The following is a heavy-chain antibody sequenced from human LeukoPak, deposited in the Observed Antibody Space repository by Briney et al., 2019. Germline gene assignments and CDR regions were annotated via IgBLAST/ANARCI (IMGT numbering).Heavy chain of an antibody. V-gene: IGHV4-61*02. J-gene: IGHJ4*02. CDR1: GGSISSGSYY. CDR2: IYTSGST. CDR3: AREEMPGKFDY. Sequence: MSSQTLSLTCTVSGGSISSGSYYWSWIRQPAGKGLEWIGRIYTSGSTNYNPSLKSQVTISVDTSKNQFSLKLSSVTAADTAVYYCAREEMPGKFDYWGQGILVTVSS. D-gene: IGHD1-26*01.